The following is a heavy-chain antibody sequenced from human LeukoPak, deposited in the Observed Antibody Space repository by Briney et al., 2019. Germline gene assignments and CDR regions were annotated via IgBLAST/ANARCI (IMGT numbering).Heavy chain of an antibody. J-gene: IGHJ4*02. CDR2: ISSSSSYI. CDR3: ARDQPGLFDY. CDR1: GFTFSSYS. D-gene: IGHD3/OR15-3a*01. Sequence: GGSLRLSCAASGFTFSSYSMNWVRQAPGKGLEWVSSISSSSSYIYYTDSVKGRFTISRDNAKNSLYLQMNSLRAEDTAVYYCARDQPGLFDYWGQGTLVTVSS. V-gene: IGHV3-21*01.